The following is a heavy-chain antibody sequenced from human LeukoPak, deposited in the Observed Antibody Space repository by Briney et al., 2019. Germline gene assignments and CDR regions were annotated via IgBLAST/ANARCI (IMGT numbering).Heavy chain of an antibody. J-gene: IGHJ4*02. V-gene: IGHV3-7*01. Sequence: SGGSLRLSCAASGFTLNSYAMSWVRQAPGKGLEWVANIKQDGSENYYVDSVKGRFTISRDNAKNSLYLQMNSLRAEDTAVYYCARARSQQWLVPRYWGQGTLVTVSS. CDR3: ARARSQQWLVPRY. CDR2: IKQDGSEN. CDR1: GFTLNSYA. D-gene: IGHD6-19*01.